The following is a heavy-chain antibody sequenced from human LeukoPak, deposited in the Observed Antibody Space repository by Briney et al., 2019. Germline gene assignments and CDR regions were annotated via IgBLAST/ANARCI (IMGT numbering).Heavy chain of an antibody. CDR1: GGSISSYY. CDR3: ARACLDSSSFDAFDI. D-gene: IGHD6-13*01. J-gene: IGHJ3*02. V-gene: IGHV4-59*12. CDR2: IYYSGST. Sequence: SETLSLTCTVSGGSISSYYWSWIRQPPGKGLEWIGYIYYSGSTNYNPSLKSRVTMSVDTSKNQFSLKLSSVTAADTAVYYCARACLDSSSFDAFDIWGQGTMVTVSS.